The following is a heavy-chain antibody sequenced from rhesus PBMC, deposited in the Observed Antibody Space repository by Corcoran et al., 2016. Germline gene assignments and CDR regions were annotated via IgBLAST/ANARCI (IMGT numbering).Heavy chain of an antibody. V-gene: IGHV4-73*01. D-gene: IGHD1-32*01. CDR1: GASISGYYY. CDR3: ARGMYYFDF. Sequence: QVKLQQWGEGLVKPSETLSLTCAVYGASISGYYYWRWIRPPPGKGLEWIGYIGGSRGSTNNNPSLKSRVTSSKDTSKNQFSLKLNSVAAAETAVYHCARGMYYFDFWGRGVLVTVSS. J-gene: IGHJ4*01. CDR2: IGGSRGST.